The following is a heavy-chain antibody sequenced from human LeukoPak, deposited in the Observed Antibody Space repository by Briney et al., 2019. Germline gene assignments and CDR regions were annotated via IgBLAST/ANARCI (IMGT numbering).Heavy chain of an antibody. CDR2: INPNSGGT. Sequence: GASVKVSCKASGYTFTGYYMHWVRQAPGQGLEWMGWINPNSGGTNYAQKFQGRVTMTRDTSISAAYMELSRLRSDDTAVYYCARDLYPRIPSPQGTAACHVTILIEDTAPWVWLHYWGQGTLVTVSS. D-gene: IGHD3-3*01. CDR1: GYTFTGYY. V-gene: IGHV1-2*02. J-gene: IGHJ4*02. CDR3: ARDLYPRIPSPQGTAACHVTILIEDTAPWVWLHY.